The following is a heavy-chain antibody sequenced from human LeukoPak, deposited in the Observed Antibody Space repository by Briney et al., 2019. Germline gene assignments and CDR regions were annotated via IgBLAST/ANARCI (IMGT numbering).Heavy chain of an antibody. D-gene: IGHD3-22*01. CDR1: GFTFSSYS. J-gene: IGHJ4*02. V-gene: IGHV3-21*01. CDR3: ARDRYYDSSGSRSFDY. Sequence: GGSLRLSCAASGFTFSSYSMNWVRQAPGKGLEWVSSISSSSSYIYYADSVKGRFTISRDNAKNSLYLQMNSLRAEDTAVYYCARDRYYDSSGSRSFDYWGQGTLVTVSS. CDR2: ISSSSSYI.